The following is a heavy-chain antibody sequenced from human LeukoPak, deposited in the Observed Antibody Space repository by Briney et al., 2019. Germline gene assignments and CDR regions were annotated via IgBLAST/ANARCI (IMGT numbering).Heavy chain of an antibody. CDR1: GLTVSSNY. V-gene: IGHV3-23*01. CDR2: ISGSGGNT. Sequence: GGSLRLSCVVSGLTVSSNYMSWVRQAPGKGLEWVSAISGSGGNTYYADSVKGRFTISRDNSKNTLYLQMNSLRAEDTAVYYCAKGRGYCSGGSCYSGFDYWGRGTLVTVSS. CDR3: AKGRGYCSGGSCYSGFDY. D-gene: IGHD2-15*01. J-gene: IGHJ4*02.